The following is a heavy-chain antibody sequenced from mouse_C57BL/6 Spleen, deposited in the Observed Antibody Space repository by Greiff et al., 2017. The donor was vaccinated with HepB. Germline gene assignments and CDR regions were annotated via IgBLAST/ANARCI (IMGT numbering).Heavy chain of an antibody. D-gene: IGHD2-13*01. V-gene: IGHV3-6*01. CDR2: ISYDGSN. CDR1: GYSITSGYY. J-gene: IGHJ4*01. CDR3: ARVPVTPAMDY. Sequence: EVKLVESGPGLVKPSQSLSLTCSVTGYSITSGYYWNWIRQFPGNKLEWMGYISYDGSNNYNPSLKNRISITRDTSKNQFFLKLNSVTTEDTATYYCARVPVTPAMDYWGQGTSVTVSS.